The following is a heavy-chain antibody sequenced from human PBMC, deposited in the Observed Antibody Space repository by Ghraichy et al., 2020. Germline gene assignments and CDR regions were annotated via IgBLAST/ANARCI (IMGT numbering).Heavy chain of an antibody. V-gene: IGHV4-61*01. CDR1: GGSVSSGSYY. CDR3: ARDTIQFGSSLRGLDY. J-gene: IGHJ4*02. CDR2: IYYSGST. D-gene: IGHD6-6*01. Sequence: SETLSLTCTVSGGSVSSGSYYWSWIRQPPGKGLEWIGYIYYSGSTNYNPSLKSRVTISVDTSKNQFSLKLSSVTAADTAVYYCARDTIQFGSSLRGLDYWGQGTLVTVSS.